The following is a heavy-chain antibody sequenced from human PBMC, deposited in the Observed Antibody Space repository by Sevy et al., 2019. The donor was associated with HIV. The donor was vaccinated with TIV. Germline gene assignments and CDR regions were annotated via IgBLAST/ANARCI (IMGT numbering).Heavy chain of an antibody. CDR1: GYTFTGYY. J-gene: IGHJ4*02. CDR2: IKPNSGGT. CDR3: ARESGWYYFDY. D-gene: IGHD6-19*01. V-gene: IGHV1-2*02. Sequence: ASVKVSCKASGYTFTGYYMHWVRQAPGQGLEWMGWIKPNSGGTNYAQKFQGRVTMTRDTSISTAYMELTNLRSDDTAVYYCARESGWYYFDYWGQGTLVTVSS.